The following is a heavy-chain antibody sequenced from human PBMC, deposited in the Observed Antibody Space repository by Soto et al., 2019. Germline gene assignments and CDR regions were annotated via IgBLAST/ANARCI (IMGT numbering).Heavy chain of an antibody. CDR2: IFPTGNT. CDR3: ARGSLGPDY. CDR1: SASLSNYY. D-gene: IGHD1-26*01. Sequence: SETLSLTCTVSSASLSNYYWSWIRQPAGKGLEWIGRIFPTGNTDYNPSLRSRVTMSVDTSKNQLSLKLNSVTAADTAVYYCARGSLGPDYWGPGTLVTVSS. V-gene: IGHV4-4*07. J-gene: IGHJ4*02.